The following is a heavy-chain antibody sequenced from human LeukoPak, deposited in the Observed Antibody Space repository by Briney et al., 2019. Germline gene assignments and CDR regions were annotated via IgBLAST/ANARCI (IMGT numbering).Heavy chain of an antibody. CDR3: ARGAGWYEY. CDR2: IHYSGST. V-gene: IGHV4-59*01. J-gene: IGHJ4*02. Sequence: SETLSLTCTVSGGSINNDYWSWLRQPPGKGLEWIEYIHYSGSTNYNFSLESRVTISVDTSKSQFSLKLSSVTAADTAVYYCARGAGWYEYWGQGTLVTVSS. D-gene: IGHD6-19*01. CDR1: GGSINNDY.